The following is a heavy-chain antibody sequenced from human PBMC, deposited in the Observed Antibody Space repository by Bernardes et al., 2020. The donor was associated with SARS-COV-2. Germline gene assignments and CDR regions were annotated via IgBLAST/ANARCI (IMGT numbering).Heavy chain of an antibody. J-gene: IGHJ4*02. Sequence: GGSLRLSCEVSGFTFSSYTMNWVRQAPGKVLEWVSTITDSGDTTYYADSVKGRFTISRDNSKNRMYLKMSSLRAEDTAVYFCAKRRVEWELLHYFDYWGQGTLVTVSS. CDR2: ITDSGDTT. CDR3: AKRRVEWELLHYFDY. CDR1: GFTFSSYT. V-gene: IGHV3-23*01. D-gene: IGHD1-26*01.